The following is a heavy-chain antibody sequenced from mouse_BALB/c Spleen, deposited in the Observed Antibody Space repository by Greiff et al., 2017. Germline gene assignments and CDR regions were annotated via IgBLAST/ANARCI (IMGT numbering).Heavy chain of an antibody. CDR2: ISSGGSYT. CDR1: GFTFSSYG. CDR3: ARDRYDCYAMDY. J-gene: IGHJ4*01. Sequence: VQLKESGGDLVKPGGSLKLSCAASGFTFSSYGMSWVRQTPDKRLEWVATISSGGSYTYYPDSVKGRFTISRDNAKNTLYLQMSSLKSEDKAMYYCARDRYDCYAMDYWGQGTSVTVSS. V-gene: IGHV5-6*01. D-gene: IGHD2-14*01.